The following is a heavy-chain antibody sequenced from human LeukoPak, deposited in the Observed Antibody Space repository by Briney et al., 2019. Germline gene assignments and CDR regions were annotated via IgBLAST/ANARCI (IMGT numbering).Heavy chain of an antibody. D-gene: IGHD6-19*01. J-gene: IGHJ6*02. Sequence: SETLSLTCSVSDGSINSGTYYWAWIRQPPGKGLEWIGYIYYSGSTNYNPSLKSRVTISVDTSKNQFSLKLSSVTAADTAVYYCGCAYSSGWYYYYGMDVWGQGTTVTVSS. V-gene: IGHV4-61*01. CDR2: IYYSGST. CDR1: DGSINSGTYY. CDR3: GCAYSSGWYYYYGMDV.